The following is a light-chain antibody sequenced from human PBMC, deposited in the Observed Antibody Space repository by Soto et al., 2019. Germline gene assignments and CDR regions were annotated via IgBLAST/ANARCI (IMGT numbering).Light chain of an antibody. CDR2: DVS. CDR3: ISYTTSTTRQLG. V-gene: IGLV2-14*03. CDR1: SSDVGGYNY. Sequence: QSALTQPASVSGSPGQSITISCTATSSDVGGYNYVSWYQHHPGKAPKLIIYDVSTRPSGVSIRFSGSKSDNTASLTISGLQSEDEADYHCISYTTSTTRQLGFGTWTKVTV. J-gene: IGLJ1*01.